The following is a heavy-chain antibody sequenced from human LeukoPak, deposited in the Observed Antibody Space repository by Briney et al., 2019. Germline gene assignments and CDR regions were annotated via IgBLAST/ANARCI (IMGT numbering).Heavy chain of an antibody. Sequence: AAVTVTLRSSGSTFTCYYLHWVRQAPVPGMEWVGFCDPNSGDTNFAQKFQGRITLTSDTSIRKAHMELTSLTSDDTSVYYCGGQLHLRGFQFFDIW. CDR3: GGQLHLRGFQFFDI. V-gene: IGHV1-2*02. CDR2: CDPNSGDT. D-gene: IGHD1-1*01. J-gene: IGHJ3*02. CDR1: GSTFTCYY.